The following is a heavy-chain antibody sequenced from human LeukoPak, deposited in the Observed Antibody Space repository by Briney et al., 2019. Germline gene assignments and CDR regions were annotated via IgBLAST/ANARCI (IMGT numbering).Heavy chain of an antibody. CDR3: ARDVKYCTGGVCYFTAVADY. CDR1: GFTFDDYA. D-gene: IGHD2-8*02. CDR2: ISWNSGSI. Sequence: GGSLRLSCAASGFTFDDYAMHWVRQAPGKGLEWVSGISWNSGSIGYADSVKGRFTISRDNAKNSLYLQMNTLRAEDTALYYCARDVKYCTGGVCYFTAVADYWGQGTLVTVSS. J-gene: IGHJ4*02. V-gene: IGHV3-9*01.